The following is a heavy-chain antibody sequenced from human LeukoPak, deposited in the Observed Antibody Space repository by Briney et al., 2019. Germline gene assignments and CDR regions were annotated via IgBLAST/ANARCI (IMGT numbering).Heavy chain of an antibody. CDR3: ARDRGVTPGYREAYFDY. CDR2: INPNSGGT. Sequence: GASVKVSCKTSGYTFTTYGISWVRQAPGQGLEWMGWINPNSGGTNYAQKLQGRVTMTTDTSTSTAYMELRSLRSDDTAVYYCARDRGVTPGYREAYFDYWGQGTLVTVSS. V-gene: IGHV1-18*01. D-gene: IGHD4-23*01. J-gene: IGHJ4*02. CDR1: GYTFTTYG.